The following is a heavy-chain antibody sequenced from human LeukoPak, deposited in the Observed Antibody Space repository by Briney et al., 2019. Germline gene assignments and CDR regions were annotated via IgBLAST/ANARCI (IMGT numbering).Heavy chain of an antibody. J-gene: IGHJ4*02. V-gene: IGHV3-49*04. CDR1: GFTFRDYG. CDR2: IRSKAYGGTT. CDR3: TRGGGYDYLFDF. Sequence: GGSLRLSCTASGFTFRDYGMSWVRQAPGKGLEWVGFIRSKAYGGTTEYAASVKGRFSISRDDSKSIAYLQMISLKIEDTAVYYCTRGGGYDYLFDFWGQGTLVTVSS. D-gene: IGHD5-12*01.